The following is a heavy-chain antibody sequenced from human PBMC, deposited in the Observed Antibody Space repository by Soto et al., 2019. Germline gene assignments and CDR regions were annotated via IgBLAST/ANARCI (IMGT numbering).Heavy chain of an antibody. CDR1: GYIFSSYS. CDR3: AREVHTDGAFDI. J-gene: IGHJ3*02. CDR2: VIPVFGTT. D-gene: IGHD5-18*01. Sequence: SVKVSCKASGYIFSSYSISWVRQAPGQGLEWMGGVIPVFGTTRDVQKFQGRVAMTANESTSTVYMELSRLRSEDTAIYYCAREVHTDGAFDIWGQGTMVTVSS. V-gene: IGHV1-69*13.